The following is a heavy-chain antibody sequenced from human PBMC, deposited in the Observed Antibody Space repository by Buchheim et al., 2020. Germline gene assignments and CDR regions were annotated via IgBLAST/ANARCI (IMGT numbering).Heavy chain of an antibody. CDR3: ARDLGWFDP. V-gene: IGHV3-48*02. D-gene: IGHD7-27*01. Sequence: EVQLVESGGGLVQPGGSLRLSCAASGFTFSTYSMNWVRQAPGKGLEWISYSSSTSSRIYYADSVKGRFTISRDNAENSLYLQMSGLRDEDTAVYYCARDLGWFDPWGQGTL. CDR1: GFTFSTYS. J-gene: IGHJ5*02. CDR2: SSSTSSRI.